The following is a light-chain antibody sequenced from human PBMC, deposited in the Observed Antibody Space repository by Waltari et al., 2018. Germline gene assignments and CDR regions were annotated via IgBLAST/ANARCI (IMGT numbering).Light chain of an antibody. V-gene: IGLV1-40*01. CDR2: GNN. CDR3: QSYDSSLSGSV. Sequence: QSVLTQPPSVSGAPGQRVTISCTGSSSSIGAGYDVNWYQQLPGTAPKLLIYGNNNRPSGVPDLFSGSKSGTSASLAITGLQAEDEADYYCQSYDSSLSGSVFGGGTILTVL. CDR1: SSSIGAGYD. J-gene: IGLJ2*01.